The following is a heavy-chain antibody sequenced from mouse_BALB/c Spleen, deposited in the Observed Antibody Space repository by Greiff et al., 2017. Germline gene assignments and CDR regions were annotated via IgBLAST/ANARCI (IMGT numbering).Heavy chain of an antibody. Sequence: EVNVVESGGGLVKPGGSLKLSCAASGFTFSDYYMYWVRQTPEKRLEGVATISDGGSYTYYPDSVKGRFTISRDNAKNNLYLQMSSLKSEDTAMYYCARDRRDGNYAMDYWGQGTSVTVSS. J-gene: IGHJ4*01. CDR1: GFTFSDYY. CDR2: ISDGGSYT. CDR3: ARDRRDGNYAMDY. D-gene: IGHD2-1*01. V-gene: IGHV5-4*02.